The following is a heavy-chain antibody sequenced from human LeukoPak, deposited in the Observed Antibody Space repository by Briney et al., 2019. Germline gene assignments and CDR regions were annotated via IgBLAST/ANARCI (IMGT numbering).Heavy chain of an antibody. CDR3: ARDAGVESLFDP. CDR2: IYYSGST. Sequence: SETLSLTCTVSGGSISSYYWSWIRQPPGEGLEWIGYIYYSGSTNYNPSLKSRVTISVDTSKNQFSLKLSSVTAADTAVYYCARDAGVESLFDPWGQGTLVTVSS. D-gene: IGHD1-1*01. V-gene: IGHV4-59*01. CDR1: GGSISSYY. J-gene: IGHJ5*02.